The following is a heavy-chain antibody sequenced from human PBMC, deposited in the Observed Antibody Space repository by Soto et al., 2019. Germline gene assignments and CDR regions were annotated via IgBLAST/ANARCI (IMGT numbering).Heavy chain of an antibody. CDR2: LRESGGTT. Sequence: PGGSLSLSCAASGFGFTFSTSAMRWVRQAPGKGLECVSTLRESGGTTHYANSVKGRFTISRDTSKNMLYLQMNSLRAEDTAIYHCGNGSHWAIISPTHDSWGYGTLVTVSS. D-gene: IGHD2-2*01. CDR3: GNGSHWAIISPTHDS. J-gene: IGHJ5*01. CDR1: GFGFTFSTSA. V-gene: IGHV3-23*01.